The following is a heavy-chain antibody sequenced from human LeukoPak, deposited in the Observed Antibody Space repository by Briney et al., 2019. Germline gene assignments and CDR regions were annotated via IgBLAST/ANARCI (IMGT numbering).Heavy chain of an antibody. CDR3: ARDGPYYYDSSGYYDAFDI. J-gene: IGHJ3*02. D-gene: IGHD3-22*01. Sequence: SETLSLTCTVSGDSINNGSYYWTWIRQPPGKGLEWIGSIYHSGSTYYNPSLKSRVTMSLDTSKNQFSLKLSSVTAADTAVYYCARDGPYYYDSSGYYDAFDIWGQGTMVTVSS. CDR1: GDSINNGSYY. V-gene: IGHV4-38-2*02. CDR2: IYHSGST.